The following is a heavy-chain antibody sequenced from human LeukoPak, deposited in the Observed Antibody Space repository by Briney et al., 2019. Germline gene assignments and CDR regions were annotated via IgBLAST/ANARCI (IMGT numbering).Heavy chain of an antibody. CDR2: ISCDGSNK. CDR1: GFTFSTYG. Sequence: PGGSLRLSCAASGFTFSTYGMHWVRQAPGKGLEWVAVISCDGSNKYYADSVKGRFTISRDNSKNTLSLQMNSLRAEDTAVYYCARRTRGSWVDYWGQGTLVTVSS. CDR3: ARRTRGSWVDY. J-gene: IGHJ4*02. D-gene: IGHD1-26*01. V-gene: IGHV3-30*03.